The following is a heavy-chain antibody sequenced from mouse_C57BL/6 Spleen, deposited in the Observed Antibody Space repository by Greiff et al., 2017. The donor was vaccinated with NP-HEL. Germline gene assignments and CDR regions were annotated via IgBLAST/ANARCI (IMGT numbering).Heavy chain of an antibody. V-gene: IGHV3-6*01. CDR2: ISYDGSN. CDR1: GYSITSGYY. Sequence: EVKLMESGPGLVKPSQSLSLTCSVTGYSITSGYYWNWIRQFPGNKLEWMGYISYDGSNNYNPSLKNRISITRDTSTNQFFLKLNSMTTEDTATYYCAREGFAYWGQGTLVTVSA. J-gene: IGHJ3*01. CDR3: AREGFAY.